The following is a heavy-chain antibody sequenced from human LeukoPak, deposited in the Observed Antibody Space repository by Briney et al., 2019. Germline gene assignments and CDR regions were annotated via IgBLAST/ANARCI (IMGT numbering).Heavy chain of an antibody. D-gene: IGHD3-10*01. V-gene: IGHV3-30*18. J-gene: IGHJ4*02. CDR3: TKDYYYGSGSHTDY. CDR1: GFTFTSYG. CDR2: ISNDGNKK. Sequence: GGSLRLSCAASGFTFTSYGMHWVRQAPGKGLEWVAAISNDGNKKYYSDSVKGRFTISRDNSKTTLYLQMNSLRVEDTAVYYCTKDYYYGSGSHTDYWGQGTLVTVSS.